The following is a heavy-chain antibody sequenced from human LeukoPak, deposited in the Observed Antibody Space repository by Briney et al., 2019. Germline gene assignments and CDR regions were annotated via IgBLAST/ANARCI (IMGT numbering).Heavy chain of an antibody. D-gene: IGHD4-23*01. CDR2: INSDGSGA. V-gene: IGHV3-74*01. CDR1: GFTFSSYW. Sequence: GGSLRLSCAASGFTFSSYWMQWVRQAPGKGLVWVSRINSDGSGASYADSVKGRFTISRDNAKNTLYLQMNSLRAEDTAVYYCARHLTYGGWNSWGQGTLVTVSS. CDR3: ARHLTYGGWNS. J-gene: IGHJ4*02.